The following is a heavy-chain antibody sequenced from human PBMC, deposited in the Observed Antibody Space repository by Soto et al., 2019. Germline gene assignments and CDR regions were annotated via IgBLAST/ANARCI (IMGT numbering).Heavy chain of an antibody. CDR1: GFTFSSYA. CDR3: AKGPFGVGYYYYGMDV. J-gene: IGHJ6*02. V-gene: IGHV3-23*01. CDR2: ISGSGGST. Sequence: HPGGSLRLSCAASGFTFSSYAMSWVRQAPGKGLEWVSAISGSGGSTYYADSVKGRFTISRDNSKNTLYLQMNSLRAEDTAVYYCAKGPFGVGYYYYGMDVWGQGTTVTVSS. D-gene: IGHD3-3*01.